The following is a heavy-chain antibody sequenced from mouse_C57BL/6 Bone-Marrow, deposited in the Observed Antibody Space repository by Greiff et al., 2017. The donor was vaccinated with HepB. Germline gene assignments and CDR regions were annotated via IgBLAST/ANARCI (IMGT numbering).Heavy chain of an antibody. CDR3: ARKNYGKENWYFDV. J-gene: IGHJ1*03. Sequence: QVQLKESGPGLVQPSQSLSITCTVSGFSLTSYGVHWVRQSPGKGLEWLGVIWSGGSTDYNAAFISRLSISKDNSKSQVFFKMNSLQADDTAIYYCARKNYGKENWYFDVWGTGTTVTVSS. CDR1: GFSLTSYG. CDR2: IWSGGST. V-gene: IGHV2-2*01. D-gene: IGHD1-1*01.